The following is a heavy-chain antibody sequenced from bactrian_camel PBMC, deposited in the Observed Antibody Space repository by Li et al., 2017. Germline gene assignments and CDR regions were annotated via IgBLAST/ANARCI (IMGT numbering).Heavy chain of an antibody. Sequence: VQLVESGGGLVQPGGSLRLSCATSGFTFSSDHMDWVCQAPGKGLEWVAGVKSGVSTYYLDSVKGRFTISRDNAKNTLYLQLNSLKTEDTAMYYCAKDYVDGLGIDSRGQGTQVTVS. CDR3: AKDYVDGLGIDS. V-gene: IGHV3S1*01. D-gene: IGHD5*01. CDR1: GFTFSSDH. CDR2: VKSGVST. J-gene: IGHJ4*01.